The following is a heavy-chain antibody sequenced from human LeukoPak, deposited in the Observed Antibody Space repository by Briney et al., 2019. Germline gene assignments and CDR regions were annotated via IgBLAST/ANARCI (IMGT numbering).Heavy chain of an antibody. CDR1: GFTFDDYG. J-gene: IGHJ4*02. D-gene: IGHD6-13*01. CDR2: INWNGGST. CDR3: ARDPGYSSQTYFDY. V-gene: IGHV3-20*04. Sequence: GGSLRLSCAASGFTFDDYGMSWVRQAPGKGLEWVSGINWNGGSTGYADSVKGRFTISRDNAKNSLYLQMNSLRAEDTAVYYCARDPGYSSQTYFDYWGQGTLVTASS.